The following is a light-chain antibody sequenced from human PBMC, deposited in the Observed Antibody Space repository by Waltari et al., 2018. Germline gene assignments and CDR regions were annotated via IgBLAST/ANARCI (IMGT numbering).Light chain of an antibody. Sequence: SALTQPDSVSGSPGPSITISCTGTSSDVGGYNYVSRYQQHPGKAPKLMIYDVSNRPSGVSNRFSGSKSGNTASLTISGLQAEDEADYYCSSYTSSSTYVFGTGTKVTVL. J-gene: IGLJ1*01. CDR2: DVS. CDR3: SSYTSSSTYV. V-gene: IGLV2-14*03. CDR1: SSDVGGYNY.